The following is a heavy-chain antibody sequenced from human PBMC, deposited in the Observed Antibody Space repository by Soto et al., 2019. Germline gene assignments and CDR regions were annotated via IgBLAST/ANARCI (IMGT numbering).Heavy chain of an antibody. CDR3: ASAEYCSGVSCYSGYFDY. CDR1: GGTFNSYA. V-gene: IGHV1-69*12. J-gene: IGHJ4*02. CDR2: ITPIFGTA. D-gene: IGHD2-15*01. Sequence: QVHLVQSGAEVKKPGSSVKVSCKAFGGTFNSYAISWVRQAPGQGLEWMGGITPIFGTANYAQKFQGRVTITADESTITAYMELSSLRSDDTAVYYCASAEYCSGVSCYSGYFDYWGQGTLVTVSS.